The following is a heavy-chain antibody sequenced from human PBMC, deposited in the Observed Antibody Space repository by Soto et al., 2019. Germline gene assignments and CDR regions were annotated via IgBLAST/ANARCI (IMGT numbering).Heavy chain of an antibody. CDR2: ISYDGSNK. D-gene: IGHD3-10*01. CDR1: GFTFSSYG. V-gene: IGHV3-30*18. CDR3: AKFISGAAGDFDY. Sequence: QVQLVESGGGVVQPGRSLRLSCAASGFTFSSYGMHWVRQAPGKGPEWVAVISYDGSNKSYADSVKGRFTISRDNSKNTLHLQMNSLRAEDTAVYYCAKFISGAAGDFDYWGQGTLVTVSS. J-gene: IGHJ4*02.